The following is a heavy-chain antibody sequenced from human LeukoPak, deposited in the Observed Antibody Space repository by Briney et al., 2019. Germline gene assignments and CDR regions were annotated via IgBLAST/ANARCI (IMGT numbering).Heavy chain of an antibody. CDR1: GFTFDDYG. V-gene: IGHV3-20*04. D-gene: IGHD3-9*01. J-gene: IGHJ5*02. CDR3: ARSAGGRYFDWLLRRYWFDP. CDR2: INWNGGST. Sequence: PGGSLRLSCAASGFTFDDYGMSWVRQAPGKGLEWVSGINWNGGSTGYADSVKGRFTISRDNAKNSLYLQMNSLRAEDTAVYYCARSAGGRYFDWLLRRYWFDPWGQGTLVTVSS.